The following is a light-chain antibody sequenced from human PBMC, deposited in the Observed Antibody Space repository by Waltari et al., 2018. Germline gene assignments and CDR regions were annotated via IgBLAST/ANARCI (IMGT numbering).Light chain of an antibody. CDR1: QTINDY. J-gene: IGKJ4*01. Sequence: DIQMTQSPSSLSASVGDRVTITCRASQTINDYLNWYQQKPGEAPKLLIYAASSLQRGVPSRFSGTGSGTDFTLTISSLQPGDFATYYCQQSYSSRRSFGGGTKVEI. CDR3: QQSYSSRRS. V-gene: IGKV1-39*01. CDR2: AAS.